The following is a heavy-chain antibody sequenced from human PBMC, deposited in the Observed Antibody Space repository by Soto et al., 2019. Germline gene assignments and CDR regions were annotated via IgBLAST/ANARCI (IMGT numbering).Heavy chain of an antibody. D-gene: IGHD3-9*01. V-gene: IGHV1-24*01. CDR3: AAGILTGYSIGWGYYYYGMDV. CDR1: GYSLTVLS. J-gene: IGHJ6*02. CDR2: FDPEDGET. Sequence: ASVKVSCKVSGYSLTVLSMHWVRQAPGKGLEWMGGFDPEDGETIYAQKFQGRVTMTEDTSTDTAYMELSSLRSEDTAVYYCAAGILTGYSIGWGYYYYGMDVWGQGTTVTVSS.